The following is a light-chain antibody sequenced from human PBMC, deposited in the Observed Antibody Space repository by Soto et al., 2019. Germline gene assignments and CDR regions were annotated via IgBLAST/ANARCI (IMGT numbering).Light chain of an antibody. J-gene: IGLJ1*01. CDR1: SSDVGSYNL. CDR3: CSYAGSNTYV. CDR2: EVS. V-gene: IGLV2-23*02. Sequence: QSVLTQPASVSGSPGQSITISCTGTSSDVGSYNLVSWYQQHPGKAPKVMIYEVSKRPSGVPNRFSGSKSGNTASLTISGLQAEDEADYYCCSYAGSNTYVFGTGTKVTVL.